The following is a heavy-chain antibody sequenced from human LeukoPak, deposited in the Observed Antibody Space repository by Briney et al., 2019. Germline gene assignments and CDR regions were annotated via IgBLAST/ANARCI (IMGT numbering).Heavy chain of an antibody. Sequence: ASVKVSCKASGYTFTSYGISWVRQAPGQGLEWMXXISAYNGNTNYAQKLQGRVTMTTDTSTSTAYMELRSLRSDDTAVYYCAKDSDYDFWSGYLDYWGQGTLVTVSS. CDR3: AKDSDYDFWSGYLDY. CDR2: ISAYNGNT. V-gene: IGHV1-18*01. J-gene: IGHJ4*02. D-gene: IGHD3-3*01. CDR1: GYTFTSYG.